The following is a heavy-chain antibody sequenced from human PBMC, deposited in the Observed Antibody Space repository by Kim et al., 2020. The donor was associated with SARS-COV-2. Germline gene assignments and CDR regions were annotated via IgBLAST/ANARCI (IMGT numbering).Heavy chain of an antibody. CDR1: GFTFSSYW. Sequence: GGSLRLSCAASGFTFSSYWMNWVRQAPGKGLEWVATIKQDGSEKYYVDSVKGRFTISRDNAKNSLYLQMNSLRAEDTAVYYCARDYYDSSGYYRYWYFDLWGRGTLVTVSS. V-gene: IGHV3-7*01. CDR3: ARDYYDSSGYYRYWYFDL. CDR2: IKQDGSEK. D-gene: IGHD3-22*01. J-gene: IGHJ2*01.